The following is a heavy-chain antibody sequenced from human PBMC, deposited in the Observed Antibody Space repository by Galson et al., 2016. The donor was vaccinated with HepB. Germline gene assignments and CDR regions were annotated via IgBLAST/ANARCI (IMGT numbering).Heavy chain of an antibody. CDR1: GDAISSGGHY. CDR2: IFYGRTT. Sequence: TLSLTCTVSGDAISSGGHYWSWIRQPPGKGLEWIGYIFYGRTTFYNPSLRSRVTISIDTSKNQFSLKVTSVTAADTAVYYCARAEDGVGGFEFWGQGTLVTVAS. V-gene: IGHV4-31*03. CDR3: ARAEDGVGGFEF. D-gene: IGHD1-26*01. J-gene: IGHJ4*02.